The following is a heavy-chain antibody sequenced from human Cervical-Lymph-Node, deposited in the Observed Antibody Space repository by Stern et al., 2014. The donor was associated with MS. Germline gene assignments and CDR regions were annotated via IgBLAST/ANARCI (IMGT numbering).Heavy chain of an antibody. CDR3: ARGYSSGWYAGSDY. J-gene: IGHJ4*02. CDR2: ISGSTSYP. V-gene: IGHV3-11*06. D-gene: IGHD6-19*01. Sequence: VQLVQSGGGLVKPGGSLRLSCAASGFSFSDYYMSWIRQAPGKGLEWVTYISGSTSYPKYEDSVKGRFTISRDNTKNSLYLQMNSLSAEDTAVYYCARGYSSGWYAGSDYWGQGSLVTVSS. CDR1: GFSFSDYY.